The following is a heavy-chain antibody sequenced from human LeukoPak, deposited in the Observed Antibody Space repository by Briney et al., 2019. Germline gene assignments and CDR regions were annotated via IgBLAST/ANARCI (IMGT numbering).Heavy chain of an antibody. CDR1: GFTFSNYW. CDR3: ARVWGLYYGMDV. Sequence: GGSLRLSCAASGFTFSNYWMSWVRQDPGKGLEWVAKIKQDGSEKYYVDSVKGRFTISRDNAKNSLYLQMNSLRVEDTAVYYCARVWGLYYGMDVWGQGTTVTVSS. J-gene: IGHJ6*02. CDR2: IKQDGSEK. D-gene: IGHD3-16*01. V-gene: IGHV3-7*01.